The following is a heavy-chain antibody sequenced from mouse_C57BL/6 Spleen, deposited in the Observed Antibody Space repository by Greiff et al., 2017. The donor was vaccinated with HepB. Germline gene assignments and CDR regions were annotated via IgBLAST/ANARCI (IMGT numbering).Heavy chain of an antibody. CDR2: IYPRSGNT. D-gene: IGHD1-1*01. Sequence: VQLVESGAELARPGASVKLSCKASGYTFTSYGISWVKQRTGQGLEWIGEIYPRSGNTYYNEKFKGKATLTADKSSSTAYMELRSLTSEDSAVYFCARHYYGSSYEGDAMDYWGQGTSVTVSS. CDR3: ARHYYGSSYEGDAMDY. J-gene: IGHJ4*01. CDR1: GYTFTSYG. V-gene: IGHV1-81*01.